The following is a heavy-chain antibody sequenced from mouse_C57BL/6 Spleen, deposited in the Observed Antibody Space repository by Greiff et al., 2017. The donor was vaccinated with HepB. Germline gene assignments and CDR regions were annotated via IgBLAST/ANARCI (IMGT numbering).Heavy chain of an antibody. D-gene: IGHD1-1*02. CDR1: GFNIKDDY. Sequence: VQLQQSGAELVRPGASVKLSCTASGFNIKDDYMHWVKQRPEQGLEWIGWIDPENGDTEYASKSQGKATITADTASNTAYLQLSSLTSEDTAVYYCTKGGNFDYWGQGTTLTVSS. CDR2: IDPENGDT. V-gene: IGHV14-4*01. CDR3: TKGGNFDY. J-gene: IGHJ2*01.